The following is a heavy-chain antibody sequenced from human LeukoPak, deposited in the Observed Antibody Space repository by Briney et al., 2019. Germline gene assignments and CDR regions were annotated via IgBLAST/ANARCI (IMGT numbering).Heavy chain of an antibody. CDR3: AKDTCSSTSCYFIYYYYMDV. Sequence: GGSLRLSCAASGFTFTSYAMSWVRQAPGKGLEWGSAISGSGGSTYYADSVKGRFTISRDNSKNTLYLQMNSLRAEDTAVYYCAKDTCSSTSCYFIYYYYMDVWGKGTTVTVSS. D-gene: IGHD2-2*01. J-gene: IGHJ6*03. CDR1: GFTFTSYA. CDR2: ISGSGGST. V-gene: IGHV3-23*01.